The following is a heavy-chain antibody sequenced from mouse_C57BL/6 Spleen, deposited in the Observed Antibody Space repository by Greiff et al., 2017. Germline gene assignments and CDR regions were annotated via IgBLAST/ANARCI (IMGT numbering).Heavy chain of an antibody. CDR2: IDPSDSYT. D-gene: IGHD2-12*01. V-gene: IGHV1-50*01. Sequence: QVQLKQPGAELVKPGASVKLSCKASGYTFTSYWMQWVKQRPGQGLEWIGEIDPSDSYTNYNQKFKGKATLTVDTSSSTAYMQLSSLTSEDSAVYYCARTNSPFAYWGQGTLVTVSA. CDR1: GYTFTSYW. J-gene: IGHJ3*01. CDR3: ARTNSPFAY.